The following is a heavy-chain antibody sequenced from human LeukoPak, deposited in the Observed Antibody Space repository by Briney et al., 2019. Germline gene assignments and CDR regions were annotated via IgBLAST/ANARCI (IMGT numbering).Heavy chain of an antibody. D-gene: IGHD3-10*01. CDR2: ISGSGGGT. Sequence: GGSLRLSCAASGFTFSSYAMSWVRQAPGKGLEWVSAISGSGGGTYYADSVKGRFTISRDNSKNTLYLQMNSLRAEDTAVYYCAKDGIPGEWATSWGQGTLVTVSS. CDR1: GFTFSSYA. V-gene: IGHV3-23*01. J-gene: IGHJ5*02. CDR3: AKDGIPGEWATS.